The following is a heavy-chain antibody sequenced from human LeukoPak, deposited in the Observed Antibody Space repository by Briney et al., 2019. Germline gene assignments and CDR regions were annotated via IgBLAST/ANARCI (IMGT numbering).Heavy chain of an antibody. CDR2: IWDDGNNK. D-gene: IGHD6-19*01. CDR3: AKGIAVAGTNY. V-gene: IGHV3-33*06. J-gene: IGHJ4*02. Sequence: GGSLRLSCAASGFSFSNHGMHWVRQAPGKRLEWVAVIWDDGNNKRYANSVNGRFTISRDNSKNTLYLQMNSLRAEDTAVYYCAKGIAVAGTNYWGQGTLVTVSS. CDR1: GFSFSNHG.